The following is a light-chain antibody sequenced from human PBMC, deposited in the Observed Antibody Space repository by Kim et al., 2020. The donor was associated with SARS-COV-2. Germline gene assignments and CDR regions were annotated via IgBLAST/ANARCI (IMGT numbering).Light chain of an antibody. Sequence: SYELTQPPSVSVSPGQTASITCSGDKLGDKYACWYQQKPGQSPVLVIYQDSKRPSGIPERFSGSNSGNTATLTISGTQAMDEADYYCQAWDSSLDNYVFGTGTKVTVL. CDR1: KLGDKY. V-gene: IGLV3-1*01. J-gene: IGLJ1*01. CDR2: QDS. CDR3: QAWDSSLDNYV.